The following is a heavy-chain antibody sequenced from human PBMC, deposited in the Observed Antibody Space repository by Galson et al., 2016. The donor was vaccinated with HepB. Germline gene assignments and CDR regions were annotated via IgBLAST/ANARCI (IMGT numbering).Heavy chain of an antibody. J-gene: IGHJ4*02. Sequence: SLRLSCAASGFTFSSYSMSWVRQAPGKGLEWVASLSGSTIYIYYADSGKGRFTISRDDANNLLYLQMNSLRAEDTAVYYCTRHALGGNYIPDDYWGQGTLLTVSS. V-gene: IGHV3-21*01. D-gene: IGHD2-2*02. CDR3: TRHALGGNYIPDDY. CDR1: GFTFSSYS. CDR2: LSGSTIYI.